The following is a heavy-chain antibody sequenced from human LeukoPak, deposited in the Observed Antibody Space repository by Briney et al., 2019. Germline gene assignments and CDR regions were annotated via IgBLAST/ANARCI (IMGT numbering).Heavy chain of an antibody. CDR2: ISPSGGST. CDR1: GYTFTSHY. D-gene: IGHD2-21*01. J-gene: IGHJ5*02. CDR3: ARDNSVRGEAWWFNP. V-gene: IGHV1-46*01. Sequence: ASVKVSCKAFGYTFTSHYMHWVRQAPGQGPEWMGVISPSGGSTTYAQKFQGRVTLTRDMSTSTDYLELSSLRSEDTAVYYCARDNSVRGEAWWFNPWGQGTLVTVSS.